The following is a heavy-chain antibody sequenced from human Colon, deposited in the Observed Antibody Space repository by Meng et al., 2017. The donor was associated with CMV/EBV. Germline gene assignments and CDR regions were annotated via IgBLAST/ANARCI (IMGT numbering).Heavy chain of an antibody. CDR1: GYSFSGYY. CDR2: INPKSGGI. J-gene: IGHJ4*02. D-gene: IGHD2-15*01. Sequence: ASVKVSCKASGYSFSGYYIHWVRQAPGPGLEWIGSINPKSGGIKYAQKFQGRVTMTTDTSINTAYMDLTRLTSEDTAVYFGARGPSSSTQGFPYWGQGTLVTVSS. V-gene: IGHV1-2*02. CDR3: ARGPSSSTQGFPY.